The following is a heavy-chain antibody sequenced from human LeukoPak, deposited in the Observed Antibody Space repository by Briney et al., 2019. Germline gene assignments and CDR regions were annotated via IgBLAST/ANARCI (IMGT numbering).Heavy chain of an antibody. CDR2: INPNSGGT. CDR1: GYTFTGYY. V-gene: IGHV1-2*02. J-gene: IGHJ4*02. CDR3: ARDMTISFVVVPAAIGY. D-gene: IGHD2-2*02. Sequence: ASVKVSCKASGYTFTGYYMHWVRQAPGQGLEWMGWINPNSGGTNYAQKFQGRVTMTRDTSISTAYMELSRLRSDDTAVYYCARDMTISFVVVPAAIGYWGQGTLVTVSS.